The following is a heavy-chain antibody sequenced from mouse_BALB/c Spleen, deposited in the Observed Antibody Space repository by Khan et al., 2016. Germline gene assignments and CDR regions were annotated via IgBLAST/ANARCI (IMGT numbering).Heavy chain of an antibody. V-gene: IGHV2-6-7*01. Sequence: QVQLKESGPGLVAPSQSLSITCTVSGFSLTGYGVNWVRQPPGKGLEWLGKIWGDGRTDYNSALKSRVSISKDNSKSHVFLTMNSLQTDDTANYYVSSDYDGFAYWGQGTLVIVSA. CDR3: SSDYDGFAY. CDR1: GFSLTGYG. D-gene: IGHD2-12*01. J-gene: IGHJ3*01. CDR2: IWGDGRT.